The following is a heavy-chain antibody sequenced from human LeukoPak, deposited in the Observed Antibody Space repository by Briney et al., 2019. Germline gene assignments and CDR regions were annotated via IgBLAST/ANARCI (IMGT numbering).Heavy chain of an antibody. CDR2: IYSGGST. CDR1: GFTVSSNY. CDR3: AKDRMLVSTYYYYYMDV. J-gene: IGHJ6*03. V-gene: IGHV3-53*01. D-gene: IGHD2-2*01. Sequence: GGSPRLSCAASGFTVSSNYMSWVRQAPGKGLEWVSVIYSGGSTYYADSVKGRFTISRDNSKNTLYLQMNSLRAEDTAVYYCAKDRMLVSTYYYYYMDVWGKGTTVTVSS.